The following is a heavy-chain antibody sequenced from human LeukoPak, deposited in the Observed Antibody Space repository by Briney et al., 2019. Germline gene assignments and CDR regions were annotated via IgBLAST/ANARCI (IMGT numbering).Heavy chain of an antibody. CDR2: IYYSGSP. D-gene: IGHD1-1*01. Sequence: PSETLSLTCTVSGGSISSSSYYWGWISQPPGKGLEWIGSIYYSGSPYYNPSLKSRVTISVDKSKNQFSLKLSSVTAADTAVYYCARVGIHQTSRHLYYYYYMDVWGKGTTVTVS. CDR1: GGSISSSSYY. CDR3: ARVGIHQTSRHLYYYYYMDV. J-gene: IGHJ6*03. V-gene: IGHV4-39*07.